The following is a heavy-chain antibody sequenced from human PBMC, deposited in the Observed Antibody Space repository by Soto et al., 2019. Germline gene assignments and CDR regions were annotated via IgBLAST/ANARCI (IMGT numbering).Heavy chain of an antibody. D-gene: IGHD6-13*01. CDR2: IYYSGST. CDR3: ARDRIAAAGTGYYYYYYGMDV. J-gene: IGHJ6*02. Sequence: PSETLSLTCTVSGGSISSGGYYWSWIRQHPGKGLEWIGYIYYSGSTYYNPSLKSRVTISVDTSKNQFSLKLSSVTAADTAVYYCARDRIAAAGTGYYYYYYGMDVWGQGTTVTV. V-gene: IGHV4-31*03. CDR1: GGSISSGGYY.